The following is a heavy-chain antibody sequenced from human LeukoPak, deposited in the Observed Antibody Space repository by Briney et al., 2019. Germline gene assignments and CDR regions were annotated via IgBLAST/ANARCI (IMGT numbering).Heavy chain of an antibody. D-gene: IGHD4-17*01. CDR1: GYTFTTYY. Sequence: ASVKVSCKASGYTFTTYYIHWVRQAPGQGLEWVGIFNPSGGSTNYARKFQDRVTMTRDTSTSTVYMGLSSLRSEDTAVYYCTRGDYEERFDYWGQGTLVTVSS. V-gene: IGHV1-46*03. CDR3: TRGDYEERFDY. CDR2: FNPSGGST. J-gene: IGHJ4*02.